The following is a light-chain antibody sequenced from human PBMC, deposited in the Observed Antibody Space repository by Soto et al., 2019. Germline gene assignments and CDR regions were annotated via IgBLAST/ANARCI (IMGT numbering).Light chain of an antibody. V-gene: IGKV3-15*01. J-gene: IGKJ1*01. Sequence: EIVMTQSPATLSVSPGERATLSCRASQSVSSSLAWYQQKPGQTPRILIHGASTRATGIPARISGSGSGTEFTLTISSLQSEDFAVYYCQQYNNWPRTFGQGTKVEIK. CDR1: QSVSSS. CDR3: QQYNNWPRT. CDR2: GAS.